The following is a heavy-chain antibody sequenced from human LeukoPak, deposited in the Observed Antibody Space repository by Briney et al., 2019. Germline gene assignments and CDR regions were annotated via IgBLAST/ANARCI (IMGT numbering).Heavy chain of an antibody. D-gene: IGHD3-22*01. CDR3: AREDSSGYQPFDY. Sequence: ASVKVSCKASGYPFTSYGISWVRQAPGQGLEWMGWISAYNGNTNYAQKLQGRVTMTTDTSTSTVYMELRSLRSDDTAVYYCAREDSSGYQPFDYWGQGTLVTVSS. CDR1: GYPFTSYG. V-gene: IGHV1-18*01. CDR2: ISAYNGNT. J-gene: IGHJ4*02.